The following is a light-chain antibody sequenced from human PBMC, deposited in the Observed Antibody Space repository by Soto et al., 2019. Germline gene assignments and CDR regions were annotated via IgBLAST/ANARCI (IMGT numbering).Light chain of an antibody. CDR3: QQYNNWPPYT. CDR2: GAS. V-gene: IGKV3-15*01. J-gene: IGKJ2*01. Sequence: EIVMTQSPATLSVSPGERATLSCRASQSVSSNLAWYQQKPGQAPRLLIYGASTRATGIPARFSGSGSGTKFTLTISGLQSEDFAVYYCQQYNNWPPYTFGQGTKLEIK. CDR1: QSVSSN.